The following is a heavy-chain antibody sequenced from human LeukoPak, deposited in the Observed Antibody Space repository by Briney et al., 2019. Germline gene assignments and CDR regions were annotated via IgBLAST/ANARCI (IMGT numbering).Heavy chain of an antibody. CDR3: AKDWVKGILEWLLSLDY. J-gene: IGHJ4*02. Sequence: GGSLRPSCAASGFTFSSYAMSWVRQAPGKGLEWVSAISGSGGSTYYADSVKGRFTISRDNSKNTLYLQMNSLRAEDTAVYYCAKDWVKGILEWLLSLDYWGQGTLVTVSS. CDR2: ISGSGGST. CDR1: GFTFSSYA. V-gene: IGHV3-23*01. D-gene: IGHD3-3*01.